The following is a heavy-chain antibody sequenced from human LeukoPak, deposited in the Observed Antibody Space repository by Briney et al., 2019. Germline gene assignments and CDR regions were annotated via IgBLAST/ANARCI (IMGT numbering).Heavy chain of an antibody. J-gene: IGHJ4*02. CDR3: ARIGRYYFDY. V-gene: IGHV3-21*01. Sequence: GGSLRLSCAASGFTFSSYSMSWVRQAPGKGLEWVSSISSSSSYIYYADSVKGRFAISRDNAKNSLYLQMNSLRAEDTAVYYCARIGRYYFDYWGQGTLVTVSS. CDR2: ISSSSSYI. CDR1: GFTFSSYS.